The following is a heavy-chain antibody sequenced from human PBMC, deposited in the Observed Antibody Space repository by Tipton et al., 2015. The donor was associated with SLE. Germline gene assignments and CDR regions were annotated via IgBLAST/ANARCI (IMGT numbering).Heavy chain of an antibody. V-gene: IGHV4-39*07. CDR2: IYYSGNI. D-gene: IGHD3-16*01. CDR1: AGSIRSSSYS. J-gene: IGHJ4*02. CDR3: ARGIMGDHDY. Sequence: TLSLTCTVSAGSIRSSSYSWGWIRQPPGKGLEWIGNIYYSGNIYYNPSLKSRVTISLDTSKNQFSLKLSSVTAADTAVYYCARGIMGDHDYWGQGTLVTVSS.